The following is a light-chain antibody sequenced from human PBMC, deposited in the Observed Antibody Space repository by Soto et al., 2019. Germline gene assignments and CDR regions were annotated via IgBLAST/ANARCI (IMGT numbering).Light chain of an antibody. J-gene: IGLJ1*01. V-gene: IGLV2-14*01. CDR1: SSDIGTYNY. CDR2: EVN. CDR3: SSYTSSSTLV. Sequence: QSALTQPASVSGSPGQSITISCTGTSSDIGTYNYVSWYQQHSGRAPKLLIYEVNNRPSGVSNRFSGSTSGNTASLTISGLQAEDEADYYCSSYTSSSTLVFGTGTKVTVL.